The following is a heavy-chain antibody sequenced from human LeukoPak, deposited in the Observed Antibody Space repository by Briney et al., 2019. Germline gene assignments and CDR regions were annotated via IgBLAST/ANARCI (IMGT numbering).Heavy chain of an antibody. J-gene: IGHJ4*02. V-gene: IGHV3-23*01. CDR1: GFTFSSYA. Sequence: PGGSLRLSCAASGFTFSSYAMSWVRQAPGKGLEWVSAISGSGGSTYYADSVKGRFTISRDNSKNTLYLQLNSLRAEDTAVYYCAGYYDILTGYYYFDYWGQGTLVTVSS. CDR3: AGYYDILTGYYYFDY. D-gene: IGHD3-9*01. CDR2: ISGSGGST.